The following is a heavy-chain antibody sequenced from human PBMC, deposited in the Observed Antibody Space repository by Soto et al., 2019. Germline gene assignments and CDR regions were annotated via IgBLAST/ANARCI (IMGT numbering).Heavy chain of an antibody. D-gene: IGHD3-22*01. CDR1: GFTFSSYA. CDR3: AKDPNDSSGFTTSEYFQH. J-gene: IGHJ1*01. Sequence: GGSLRLSCPASGFTFSSYAMMWVRQAPGHGLEWVSAISGSGGSTYYADSVKGRFTISRDNSKNTLYLQMNSLRAEDTAVYYCAKDPNDSSGFTTSEYFQHWGQGTLVTVSS. V-gene: IGHV3-23*01. CDR2: ISGSGGST.